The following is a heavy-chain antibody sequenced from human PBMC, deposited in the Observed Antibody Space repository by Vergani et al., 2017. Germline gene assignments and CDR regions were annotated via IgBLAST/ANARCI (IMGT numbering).Heavy chain of an antibody. CDR3: ATGNVGATHY. CDR2: INHSGST. V-gene: IGHV4-31*03. J-gene: IGHJ4*02. D-gene: IGHD1-26*01. CDR1: GASISSGGYY. Sequence: QVQLQESGPGLVKPSQTLSLTCSVSGASISSGGYYWSWIRQFPGKGLEWIGEINHSGSTNYNPSLKSRVTISVDTSKNQFSLKLSSVTAADTAVYYCATGNVGATHYWGQGTLVTVSS.